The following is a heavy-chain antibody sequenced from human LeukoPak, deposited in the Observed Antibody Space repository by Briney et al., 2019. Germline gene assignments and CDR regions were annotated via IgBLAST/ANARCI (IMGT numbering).Heavy chain of an antibody. CDR3: GGESSYNWNYDYFDF. V-gene: IGHV4-38-2*02. J-gene: IGHJ4*02. Sequence: PSETLSLTCTVSGYSISSGFYWGWIRQSPGKGLEWIGNIFHTGSTYYNPSLKSRVTISVDTSKNQFSLKLGSVTAADTAVYYCGGESSYNWNYDYFDFWGRGTLVTVSS. CDR2: IFHTGST. D-gene: IGHD1-7*01. CDR1: GYSISSGFY.